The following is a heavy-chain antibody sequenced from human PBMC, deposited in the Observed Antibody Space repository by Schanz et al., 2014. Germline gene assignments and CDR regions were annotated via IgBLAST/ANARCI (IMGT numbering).Heavy chain of an antibody. CDR2: TSNDGSFT. CDR1: GFTFSDSW. J-gene: IGHJ3*02. Sequence: EVQLVESGGGLVQPGGSLRLSCAASGFTFSDSWMHWVRQAPGKGLVWVSRTSNDGSFTTFADSVKGRFTISRDNAKNTLYLQMSSLRVEDTAVYYCVKEGVKTFGFDGFHIWGQGTMVAVSS. V-gene: IGHV3-74*01. CDR3: VKEGVKTFGFDGFHI. D-gene: IGHD2-21*01.